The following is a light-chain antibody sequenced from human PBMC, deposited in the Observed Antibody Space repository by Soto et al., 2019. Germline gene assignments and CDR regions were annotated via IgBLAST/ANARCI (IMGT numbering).Light chain of an antibody. CDR3: QQHSNSPWT. J-gene: IGKJ1*01. CDR2: AVS. Sequence: EIVLTQSPGTLPLSPGESAALSCRASQTISNNYLVWYRHKPGQAPRLLIYAVSSRAAGIPDRFSGSGSGTDFALTIARLEPEDSGVYYCQQHSNSPWTFGQGTRVEI. V-gene: IGKV3D-20*02. CDR1: QTISNNY.